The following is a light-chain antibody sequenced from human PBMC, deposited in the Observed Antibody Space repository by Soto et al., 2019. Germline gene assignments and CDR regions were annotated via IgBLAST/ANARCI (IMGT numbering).Light chain of an antibody. CDR3: QPYGSSLR. CDR2: GAS. Sequence: EIVLTQSPGTLSLSPGERATLSCRASQSVSSSYLAWYQQKPGQAPRLLIYGASSRATGIPDRFSGSGSGTDFTLTISRLEPEDFAVYYCQPYGSSLRFGQGTKLEIK. V-gene: IGKV3-20*01. CDR1: QSVSSSY. J-gene: IGKJ2*01.